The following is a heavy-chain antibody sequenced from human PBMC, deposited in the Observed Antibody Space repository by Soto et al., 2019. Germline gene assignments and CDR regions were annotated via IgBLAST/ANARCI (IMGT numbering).Heavy chain of an antibody. CDR2: IYWNDDK. Sequence: ESGATLVNPTQTLTLTCTFSGFSLSTSGVGVGWIRQPPGKALEWLALIYWNDDKRYSPSLKSRLTITKDTSKNQVVLTMTNMDPVDTATYYCAHTAPDFWSGYRGGNYYYYGMDVWGQGATVTVSS. D-gene: IGHD3-3*01. J-gene: IGHJ6*02. CDR3: AHTAPDFWSGYRGGNYYYYGMDV. V-gene: IGHV2-5*01. CDR1: GFSLSTSGVG.